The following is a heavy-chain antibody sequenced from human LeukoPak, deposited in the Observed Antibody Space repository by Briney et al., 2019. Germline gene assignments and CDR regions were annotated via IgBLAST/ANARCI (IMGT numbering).Heavy chain of an antibody. CDR1: GFTFSSYA. Sequence: GGSLRLSCAASGFTFSSYAMSWVRQAPGKGLEWVPGINWNGGSTGYADSVKGRFTISRDNAKNSLYLQMNSLRAEDTALYYCARLGGHYGDYDYYYYMDVWGKGTTVTVSS. D-gene: IGHD4-17*01. J-gene: IGHJ6*03. CDR2: INWNGGST. CDR3: ARLGGHYGDYDYYYYMDV. V-gene: IGHV3-20*04.